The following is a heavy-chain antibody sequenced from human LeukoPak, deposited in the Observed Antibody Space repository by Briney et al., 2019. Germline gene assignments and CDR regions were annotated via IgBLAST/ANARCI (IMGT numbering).Heavy chain of an antibody. CDR2: MSKDGGDK. J-gene: IGHJ4*02. Sequence: GGSLRLFCAASGFTVSNFAMHWGRQVPDKGLEWLAVMSKDGGDKHYADSVTGRFTISRDSSKNTLYLQMNSLRGEDTAVYYCARDDLSVSVSYPYYFDHWGQGTLVTVSS. CDR1: GFTVSNFA. V-gene: IGHV3-30*04. D-gene: IGHD3-16*02. CDR3: ARDDLSVSVSYPYYFDH.